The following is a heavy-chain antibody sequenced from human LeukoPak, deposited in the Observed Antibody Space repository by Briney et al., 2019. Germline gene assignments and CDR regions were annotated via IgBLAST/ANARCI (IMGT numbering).Heavy chain of an antibody. CDR2: ISAYNGNT. Sequence: GASVKVSCKASGYTFTSYGISWVGRAPGQRLEWMGWISAYNGNTNYAQKLQGRVTMTTDTTTSTAYMEMRSLRSDDTAVYYCARTSPHLVVTEDYWGQGTLVTVSS. D-gene: IGHD2-21*02. V-gene: IGHV1-18*01. CDR3: ARTSPHLVVTEDY. CDR1: GYTFTSYG. J-gene: IGHJ4*02.